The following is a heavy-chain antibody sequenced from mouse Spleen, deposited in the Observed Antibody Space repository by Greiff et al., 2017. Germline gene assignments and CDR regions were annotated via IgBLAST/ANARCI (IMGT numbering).Heavy chain of an antibody. CDR3: AAYYDGSPYYAMDY. CDR1: GYTFTSYW. CDR2: IYPGSGST. D-gene: IGHD1-1*01. Sequence: QVQLQQPGAELVKPGASVKMSCKASGYTFTSYWITWVKQRPGQGLEWIGDIYPGSGSTNYNEKFKSKATLTVDTSSSTAYMQLSSLTSEDSAVYYCAAYYDGSPYYAMDYWGQGTSVTVSS. J-gene: IGHJ4*01. V-gene: IGHV1-55*01.